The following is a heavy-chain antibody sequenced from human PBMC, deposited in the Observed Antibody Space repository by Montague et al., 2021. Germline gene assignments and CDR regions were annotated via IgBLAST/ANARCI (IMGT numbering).Heavy chain of an antibody. CDR1: GPSITSNIYY. CDR3: ARVFSSWYVGWFDP. J-gene: IGHJ5*02. V-gene: IGHV4-39*07. CDR2: IYYGGNS. Sequence: SETLSLTCTVSGPSITSNIYYWGWIRQSPGKGLERIGSIYYGGNSFYQPSLKSRITMAVDTSKYQFSLELSSVTAADTAIYYCARVFSSWYVGWFDPWGQGTLVTVSS. D-gene: IGHD6-13*01.